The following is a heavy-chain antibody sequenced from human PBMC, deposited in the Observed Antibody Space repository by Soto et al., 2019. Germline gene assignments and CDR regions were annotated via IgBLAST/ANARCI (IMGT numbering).Heavy chain of an antibody. CDR3: TRHGGYPNEPSDY. J-gene: IGHJ4*02. CDR1: GFTFSGSA. Sequence: EVQLVESGGGLVQSGGSLKLSCTASGFTFSGSAIHWVRQASGKGLEWVGRIRSERNSYATAYAASLGGRVAISRDDSKNAEYLQINSLKIEDTAVYYCTRHGGYPNEPSDYWGQGTLVTVSS. V-gene: IGHV3-73*02. D-gene: IGHD5-12*01. CDR2: IRSERNSYAT.